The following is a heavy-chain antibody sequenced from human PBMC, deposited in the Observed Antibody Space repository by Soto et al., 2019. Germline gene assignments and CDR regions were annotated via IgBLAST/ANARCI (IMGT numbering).Heavy chain of an antibody. V-gene: IGHV3-11*01. J-gene: IGHJ6*02. CDR3: ARDPDTAMVTIDYYYGMDV. CDR1: GFTFSDYY. D-gene: IGHD5-18*01. Sequence: RLSCAASGFTFSDYYMSWIRQAPGKGLEWVSYISSSGSTIYYADSVKGRFTISRDNAKNSLYLQMNSLRAEDTAVYYCARDPDTAMVTIDYYYGMDVWGQGTTVTVSS. CDR2: ISSSGSTI.